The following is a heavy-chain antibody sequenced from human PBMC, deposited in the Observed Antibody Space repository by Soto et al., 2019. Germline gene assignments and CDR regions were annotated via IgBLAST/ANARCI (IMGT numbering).Heavy chain of an antibody. J-gene: IGHJ6*02. CDR3: AREGFKSRDYDFWSGYYTGMDYYYGMDV. CDR1: GYTFTGYY. V-gene: IGHV1-2*04. Sequence: ASVKVSCKASGYTFTGYYMHWVRQAPGQGLEWMGWINPNSGGTNYAQKFQGWVTMTRDTSISTAYMELSRLRSDDTAVYYCAREGFKSRDYDFWSGYYTGMDYYYGMDVWGQGTTVTVSS. CDR2: INPNSGGT. D-gene: IGHD3-3*01.